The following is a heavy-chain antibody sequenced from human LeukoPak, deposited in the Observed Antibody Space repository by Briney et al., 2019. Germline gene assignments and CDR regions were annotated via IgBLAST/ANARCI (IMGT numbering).Heavy chain of an antibody. D-gene: IGHD1-1*01. CDR3: TTPVQLERLDLYYYYGMDV. J-gene: IGHJ6*02. Sequence: PGGSLRLSCAASGFTFSNAWMSWVRQAPGKGLEWVGRIKSKTDGGTTDYAAPVKGRFTISRDDSKNTLYLQMNSLKTEDTAVYYCTTPVQLERLDLYYYYGMDVWGQGTTVTVSS. CDR2: IKSKTDGGTT. V-gene: IGHV3-15*01. CDR1: GFTFSNAW.